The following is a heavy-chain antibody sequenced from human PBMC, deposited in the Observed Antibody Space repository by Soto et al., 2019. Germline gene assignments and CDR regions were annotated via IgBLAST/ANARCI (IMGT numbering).Heavy chain of an antibody. CDR2: IYYSGST. V-gene: IGHV4-59*01. CDR1: GGSISSYY. CDR3: ARDGGSGPVFDY. Sequence: SETLSLTCTVSGGSISSYYWSWIRQPPGKGLEWIGYIYYSGSTNYNPSLKSRVTISVDTSKNQFSLKLSSVTAADTAVYYCARDGGSGPVFDYWGQGTLVTVSS. D-gene: IGHD2-15*01. J-gene: IGHJ4*02.